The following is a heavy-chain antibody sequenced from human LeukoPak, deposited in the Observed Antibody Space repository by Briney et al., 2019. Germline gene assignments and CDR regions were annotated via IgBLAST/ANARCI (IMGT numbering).Heavy chain of an antibody. CDR2: IYHSGST. V-gene: IGHV4-38-2*01. Sequence: PSETLSLTCAVSGYSISSGYYWGWIRQPPGKGLKWIGSIYHSGSTYYNPSLKSRVTISVDTSKNQFSLKLSSVTAADTAVYYCASWQWFGEHYWGQGTLVTVSS. D-gene: IGHD3-10*01. J-gene: IGHJ4*02. CDR1: GYSISSGYY. CDR3: ASWQWFGEHY.